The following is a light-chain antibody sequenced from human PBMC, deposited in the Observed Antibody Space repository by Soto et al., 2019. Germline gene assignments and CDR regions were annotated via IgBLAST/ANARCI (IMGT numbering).Light chain of an antibody. CDR2: GAS. CDR1: QSIGKH. CDR3: QQSYS. V-gene: IGKV1-39*02. Sequence: DIQMTQSPSFLSASVGDRVTITCRASQSIGKHLNWYQQKPGKAPKFLIYGASTLQNGVPSRFTGSGSGTDFTLTVNSXXXXXXXXXXCQQSYS. J-gene: IGKJ2*03.